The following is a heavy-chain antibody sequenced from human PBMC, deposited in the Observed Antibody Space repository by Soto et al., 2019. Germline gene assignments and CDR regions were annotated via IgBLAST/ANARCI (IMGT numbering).Heavy chain of an antibody. CDR2: MNPNSGNT. V-gene: IGHV1-8*01. CDR3: ARGLYYYGSGTHDAFDI. Sequence: QVQLVQSGAEVKKPGASVKVSCKASGYTFTSYDINWVRQATGQGLEWMGWMNPNSGNTGYAQKFQGRVTMTRNTSISTDYMELSSLRSEDTAVYYCARGLYYYGSGTHDAFDIWGQGTMVTVSS. J-gene: IGHJ3*02. D-gene: IGHD3-10*01. CDR1: GYTFTSYD.